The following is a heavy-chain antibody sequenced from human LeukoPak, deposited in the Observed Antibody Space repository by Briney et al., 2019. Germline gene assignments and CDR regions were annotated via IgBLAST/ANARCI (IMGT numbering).Heavy chain of an antibody. D-gene: IGHD6-6*01. Sequence: GGSLRLSCAASGFTFSSYEMNWVRQAPGKGLEWVSYISSSGSTKYYADSVKGRFTISRDNAKNSLYLQMNSLREDDAVVYYCARDQNEELVQNYYYGMDVCGQGTTVTVSS. CDR3: ARDQNEELVQNYYYGMDV. J-gene: IGHJ6*02. V-gene: IGHV3-48*03. CDR1: GFTFSSYE. CDR2: ISSSGSTK.